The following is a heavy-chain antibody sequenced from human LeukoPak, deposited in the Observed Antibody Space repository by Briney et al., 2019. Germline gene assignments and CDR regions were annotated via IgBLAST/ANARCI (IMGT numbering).Heavy chain of an antibody. CDR1: GSSFTSYW. CDR2: IDPSDSYT. Sequence: GESLLISCKCSGSSFTSYWISWVRQLPGKGLEWMGRIDPSDSYTNYSPSFQGHVTISADKSISTAYLQWSSLKASDTAMYYCARLEVVVVTPGRAAFDIWGQGTMVTVSS. V-gene: IGHV5-10-1*01. J-gene: IGHJ3*02. D-gene: IGHD3-22*01. CDR3: ARLEVVVVTPGRAAFDI.